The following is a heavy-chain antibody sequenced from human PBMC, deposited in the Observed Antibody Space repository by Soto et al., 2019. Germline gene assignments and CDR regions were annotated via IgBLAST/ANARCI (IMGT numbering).Heavy chain of an antibody. CDR2: INPGGSIT. Sequence: EEQLVESGGGLVQPGGSLRLSCAASGFTFSSYWMHWVRQAPGKGLVWVSRINPGGSITAYADSVKGRFTISRDNAKNTLYLQMNHLRGDDTAVYYCARVPTGKYGVWNYWGQGTLVTVSS. D-gene: IGHD2-8*01. CDR3: ARVPTGKYGVWNY. V-gene: IGHV3-74*01. CDR1: GFTFSSYW. J-gene: IGHJ4*02.